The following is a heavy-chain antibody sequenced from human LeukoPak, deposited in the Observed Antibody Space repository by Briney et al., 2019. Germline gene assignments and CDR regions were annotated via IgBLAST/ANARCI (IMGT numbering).Heavy chain of an antibody. V-gene: IGHV3-9*01. J-gene: IGHJ6*02. Sequence: GGSLRLSCAASGFTFDEYAMHWVRPAPGKGLEWVSGISWNSGSIGYADSVKGRFTISRDNVKNSLYLQMNSLRAEDTALYYCAQDIRFLEWEGYYGMDVWAQGTTVTVSS. D-gene: IGHD3-3*01. CDR1: GFTFDEYA. CDR3: AQDIRFLEWEGYYGMDV. CDR2: ISWNSGSI.